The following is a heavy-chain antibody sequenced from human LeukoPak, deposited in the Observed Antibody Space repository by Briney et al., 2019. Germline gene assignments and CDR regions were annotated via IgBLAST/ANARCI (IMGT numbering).Heavy chain of an antibody. D-gene: IGHD5-24*01. V-gene: IGHV3-30*04. J-gene: IGHJ4*02. CDR2: ISYDGSNK. Sequence: GGSLRLSCAASGFSFSSYAMHWVRQAPGKGLEWVAVISYDGSNKYYADSVKGRFTISRDNSKNTLYLQMNSLRAEDTAVYYCARGGVLGPTIDWGQGTLVTVSS. CDR1: GFSFSSYA. CDR3: ARGGVLGPTID.